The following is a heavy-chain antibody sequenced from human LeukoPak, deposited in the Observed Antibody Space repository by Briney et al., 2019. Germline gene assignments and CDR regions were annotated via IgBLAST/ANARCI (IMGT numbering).Heavy chain of an antibody. V-gene: IGHV3-30*03. Sequence: PGGSLRLSCAASGFTFSSYGMHWVRQAPGKGLEWVAVISYDGSNKYYADSVKGRFTISRDNAKNSLHLQMNSLRAEDTAVYYCARGLYSSGCPDYWGQGTLVTVSS. D-gene: IGHD6-19*01. CDR2: ISYDGSNK. CDR3: ARGLYSSGCPDY. CDR1: GFTFSSYG. J-gene: IGHJ4*02.